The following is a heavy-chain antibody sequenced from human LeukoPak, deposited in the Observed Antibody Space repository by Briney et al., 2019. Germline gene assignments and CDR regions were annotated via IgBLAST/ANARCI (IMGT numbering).Heavy chain of an antibody. D-gene: IGHD3-22*01. CDR2: MNPNSGNT. CDR3: ARTLGVSSGHYVFYYYMDV. CDR1: VYTFTVTD. Sequence: GASVKVSCTASVYTFTVTDIRAGPQATGQGLEWMGWMNPNSGNTGYAQKFQGRVTMTRNTSISTAYMELSSLRPEDTAVYYCARTLGVSSGHYVFYYYMDVWGKGTTVTVSS. J-gene: IGHJ6*03. V-gene: IGHV1-8*01.